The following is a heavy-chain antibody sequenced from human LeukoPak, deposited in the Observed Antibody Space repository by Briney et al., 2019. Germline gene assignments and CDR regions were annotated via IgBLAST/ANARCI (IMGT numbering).Heavy chain of an antibody. J-gene: IGHJ6*02. V-gene: IGHV1-69*04. CDR2: IIPIFGIA. CDR1: GGTFSSYA. D-gene: IGHD3-3*01. CDR3: ARDLSGVVIIHYGMDV. Sequence: SVKISCKASGGTFSSYAISWVRQAPGQGLEWMGRIIPIFGIANYAQKFQGRVTITADKSTSTAYMELSSLRSEDTAVYYCARDLSGVVIIHYGMDVWGQGTTVTVSS.